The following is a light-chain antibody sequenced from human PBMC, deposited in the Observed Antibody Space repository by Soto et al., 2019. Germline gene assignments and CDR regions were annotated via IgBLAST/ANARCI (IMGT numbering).Light chain of an antibody. Sequence: MFKMSAGAVALYQGVRAILSSKACQSVSSIYLAWYQQKPGQAPRLLIYGASTRATGIPARFSGSGSGTDFTLTISRLEPEDFALYYCQQHAILPIPFAQRTRLAIK. J-gene: IGKJ5*01. CDR3: QQHAILPIP. CDR1: QSVSSIY. CDR2: GAS. V-gene: IGKV3-20*01.